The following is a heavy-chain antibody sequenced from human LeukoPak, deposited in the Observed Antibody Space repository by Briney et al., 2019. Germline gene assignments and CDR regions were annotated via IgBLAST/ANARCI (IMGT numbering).Heavy chain of an antibody. CDR3: ARGNLRDSSSPPRGY. CDR1: GYTFTSYG. D-gene: IGHD6-6*01. J-gene: IGHJ4*02. V-gene: IGHV1-18*01. CDR2: ISAYNGNT. Sequence: ASVKVSCKASGYTFTSYGISWVRQAPGQGLEWMGWISAYNGNTNYAQKLQGRVTMTTDTSTSTAYMELSSLRSEDTAVYYCARGNLRDSSSPPRGYWGQGTLVTVSS.